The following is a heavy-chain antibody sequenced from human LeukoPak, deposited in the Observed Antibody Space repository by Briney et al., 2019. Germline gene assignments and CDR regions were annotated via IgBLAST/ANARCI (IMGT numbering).Heavy chain of an antibody. CDR3: AKDIAVAGTYFQH. V-gene: IGHV3-74*01. Sequence: SGGSLRLSCVGSGFTFSSYWRDWVRQVPGKGLVWVSRIKTDGTMTNYADSVKGRFTISRDNVKNTVYLQMNSLRAEDTALYYCAKDIAVAGTYFQHWGQGTLVTVSS. D-gene: IGHD6-19*01. CDR2: IKTDGTMT. CDR1: GFTFSSYW. J-gene: IGHJ1*01.